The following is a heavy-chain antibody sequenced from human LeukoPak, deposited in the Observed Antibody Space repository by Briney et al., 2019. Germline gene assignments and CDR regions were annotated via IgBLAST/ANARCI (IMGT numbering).Heavy chain of an antibody. J-gene: IGHJ4*02. D-gene: IGHD5-24*01. CDR2: ISYDGSNK. CDR3: AKDVRDGYNWSDY. V-gene: IGHV3-30*18. Sequence: HAGRSLRLSCAASGFTFSSYGMPWVRQAPGKGLEWVAVISYDGSNKYYADSVKGRFTISRDNSKNTLYLQMNSLRAGDTAVYYCAKDVRDGYNWSDYWGQGTLVTVSS. CDR1: GFTFSSYG.